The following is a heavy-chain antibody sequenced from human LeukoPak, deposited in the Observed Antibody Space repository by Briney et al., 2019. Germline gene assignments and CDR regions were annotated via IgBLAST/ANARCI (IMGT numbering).Heavy chain of an antibody. CDR1: GGSISSYY. CDR2: IYYSGTT. J-gene: IGHJ4*02. D-gene: IGHD6-13*01. Sequence: SETLCLTCTVSGGSISSYYWSWIRQPPGKGLEWIGYIYYSGTTNYNPSLKSRVTISVDTSKNQFSLKLSSVTAADTAVYYCAGQGIAAAGEPDFDYWGQGTLVTVSS. CDR3: AGQGIAAAGEPDFDY. V-gene: IGHV4-59*08.